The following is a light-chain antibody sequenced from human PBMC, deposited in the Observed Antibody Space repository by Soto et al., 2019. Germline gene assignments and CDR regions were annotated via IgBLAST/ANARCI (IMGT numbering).Light chain of an antibody. Sequence: ESVLTQSPGTLSLSPGERATLSCRASQSVSSSYLAWYQQKPGQAPRLLIYGASSMATGIPDRFSGSGSGTDFTLTISRLEPEDFAVYYCQQYGSSPSTFGQGTKVEIK. V-gene: IGKV3-20*01. CDR2: GAS. CDR1: QSVSSSY. J-gene: IGKJ1*01. CDR3: QQYGSSPST.